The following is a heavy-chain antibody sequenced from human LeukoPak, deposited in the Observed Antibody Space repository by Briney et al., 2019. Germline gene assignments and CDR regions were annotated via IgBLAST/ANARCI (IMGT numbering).Heavy chain of an antibody. CDR1: GFNFNTFI. D-gene: IGHD2-15*01. CDR3: AKDGFVAGAWDYYLDY. J-gene: IGHJ4*02. CDR2: LRAGGPYGTEK. V-gene: IGHV3-30*02. Sequence: GGSLRLSCAASGFNFNTFIMHWVRQAPGKGLEWVTFLRAGGPYGTEKFYADSVKGRFTISTDNSKNTLFLEMNSLRPEDTAVYYCAKDGFVAGAWDYYLDYWGQGTLVTVSS.